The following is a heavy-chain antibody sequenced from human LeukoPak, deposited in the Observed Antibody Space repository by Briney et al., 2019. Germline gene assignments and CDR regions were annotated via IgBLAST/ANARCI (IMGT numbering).Heavy chain of an antibody. D-gene: IGHD3-22*01. CDR2: IYYSGST. V-gene: IGHV4-59*01. J-gene: IGHJ4*02. Sequence: TSETLSLTCTVSGGSISSYYWSWIRQPPEKGLEWIGYIYYSGSTNYNPSLKSRVTISVDTSKNQFSLKLSSVTAADTAVYHCARGLGYYDSSVGYWGQGTLVTVSS. CDR1: GGSISSYY. CDR3: ARGLGYYDSSVGY.